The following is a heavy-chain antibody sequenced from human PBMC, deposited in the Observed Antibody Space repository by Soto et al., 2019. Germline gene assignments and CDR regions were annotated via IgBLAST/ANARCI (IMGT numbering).Heavy chain of an antibody. D-gene: IGHD2-15*01. J-gene: IGHJ1*01. CDR3: ARGRGYCSGGSCYHGYFQH. V-gene: IGHV3-33*01. Sequence: SGFTFSSYGMHWVRQAPGKGLEWVAVIWYDGSNKYYADSVKGRFTISRDNSKNTLYLQMNSLRAEDTAVYYCARGRGYCSGGSCYHGYFQHWGQGTLVTVSS. CDR2: IWYDGSNK. CDR1: GFTFSSYG.